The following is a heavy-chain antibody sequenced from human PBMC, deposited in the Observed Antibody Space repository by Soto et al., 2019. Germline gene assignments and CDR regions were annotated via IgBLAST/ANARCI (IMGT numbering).Heavy chain of an antibody. J-gene: IGHJ6*02. D-gene: IGHD4-17*01. CDR3: ARWMTTVTTSDQYGMDV. Sequence: GASVKVSCKASGYTFTGYYMHWVRQAPGQGLEWMGWISAYSGNTNYAQKLQGRVTMTTDTSTSTAYMELRSLRSDDTAVYYCARWMTTVTTSDQYGMDVWGQGTTVTVSS. CDR2: ISAYSGNT. CDR1: GYTFTGYY. V-gene: IGHV1-18*04.